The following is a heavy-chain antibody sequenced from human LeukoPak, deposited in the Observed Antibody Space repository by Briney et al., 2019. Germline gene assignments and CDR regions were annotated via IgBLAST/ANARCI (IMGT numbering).Heavy chain of an antibody. Sequence: GASVKVSCKASGYTFTGYYMHWVRQAPGQGLEWMGRINPNNGATNYAQKLQGRVTITGDTSISTAYMELSSLRSDDTAVYYCAREYGDALYAFDIWGQGTMVTVSS. CDR2: INPNNGAT. J-gene: IGHJ3*02. D-gene: IGHD7-27*01. CDR1: GYTFTGYY. CDR3: AREYGDALYAFDI. V-gene: IGHV1-2*06.